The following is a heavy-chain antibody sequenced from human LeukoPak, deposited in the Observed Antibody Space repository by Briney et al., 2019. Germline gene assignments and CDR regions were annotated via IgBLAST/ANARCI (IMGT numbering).Heavy chain of an antibody. Sequence: ASVKVSCKTSGYTFTSYYMHWVRQAPGQGLEWMGIINPSGGSTSYAQKFQGRVTMTRDTSTSTVYMELSSLRSEDTAVYYCARGPVHDFWRGYMYYFDYWGQGTLVTVSS. D-gene: IGHD3-3*01. CDR3: ARGPVHDFWRGYMYYFDY. V-gene: IGHV1-46*01. J-gene: IGHJ4*02. CDR2: INPSGGST. CDR1: GYTFTSYY.